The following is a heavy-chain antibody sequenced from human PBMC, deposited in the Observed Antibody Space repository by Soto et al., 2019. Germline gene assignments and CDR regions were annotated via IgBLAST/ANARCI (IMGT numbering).Heavy chain of an antibody. CDR1: GGTFGNYA. V-gene: IGHV1-69*06. J-gene: IGHJ6*02. CDR3: ARVSIPGIYGEDV. Sequence: QQQLVQSGAEVKKPGSSVKVSCKASGGTFGNYAISWVRQAPGQGLEWMGKIIPIFKTANYAQKFQGRITITADRSPRTDTAYMELSSLISEDTAPYDCARVSIPGIYGEDVWGQGTTVTVSS. CDR2: IIPIFKTA. D-gene: IGHD2-2*01.